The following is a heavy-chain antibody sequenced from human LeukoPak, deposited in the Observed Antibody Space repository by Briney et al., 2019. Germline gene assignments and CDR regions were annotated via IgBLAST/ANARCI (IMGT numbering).Heavy chain of an antibody. CDR1: GFTFDDYT. V-gene: IGHV3-9*03. CDR3: AKDIAAVGSWGFDY. CDR2: ISWNSGSI. J-gene: IGHJ4*02. D-gene: IGHD6-13*01. Sequence: GGSLRLSCAASGFTFDDYTMHWVRQAPGKGLEWVSGISWNSGSIGYADAVKGRFTISRDNAKNSLYLQMNSLRLEDMALYYCAKDIAAVGSWGFDYWGQGTLVTVSS.